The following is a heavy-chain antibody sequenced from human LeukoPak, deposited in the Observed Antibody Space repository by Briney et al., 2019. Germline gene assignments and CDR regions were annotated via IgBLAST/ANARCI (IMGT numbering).Heavy chain of an antibody. Sequence: GGSLRLSCAASGFTFSSYAMSWVRQAPGKGLEWVSGISGGGGSTYYADSVKGRVAISGDNSKNTLYLQMNSVRADDTAVYYCAKGTWGSFDIWGQGTMVIVSS. CDR3: AKGTWGSFDI. CDR2: ISGGGGST. D-gene: IGHD3-16*01. V-gene: IGHV3-23*01. CDR1: GFTFSSYA. J-gene: IGHJ3*02.